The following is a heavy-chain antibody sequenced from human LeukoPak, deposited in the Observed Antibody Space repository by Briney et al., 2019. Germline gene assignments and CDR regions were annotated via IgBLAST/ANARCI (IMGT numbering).Heavy chain of an antibody. D-gene: IGHD1-7*01. V-gene: IGHV4-38-2*02. CDR1: GYSISSGYY. CDR2: IYHGGST. Sequence: SETLSLTCTVSGYSISSGYYWGWIRQPPGKGLEWIGSIYHGGSTYYNPSLKSRVTISVDTSKNHFSLKLSSVTAADTAVYYCARLELTAGFDYWGQGTLVTVSS. CDR3: ARLELTAGFDY. J-gene: IGHJ4*02.